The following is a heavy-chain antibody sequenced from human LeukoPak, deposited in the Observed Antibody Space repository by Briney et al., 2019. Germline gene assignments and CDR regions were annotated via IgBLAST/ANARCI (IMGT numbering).Heavy chain of an antibody. J-gene: IGHJ4*02. CDR1: GYTFTSYD. D-gene: IGHD1-7*01. CDR3: ARGYRYNWNYGGLAY. Sequence: ASVMVSCKASGYTFTSYDINWVRQATGQGLEWMGWMNPNSGNTGYAQKFQGRVTITRNTSISTAYMELSSLRSEDTAVYYCARGYRYNWNYGGLAYWGQGTLVTVSS. CDR2: MNPNSGNT. V-gene: IGHV1-8*03.